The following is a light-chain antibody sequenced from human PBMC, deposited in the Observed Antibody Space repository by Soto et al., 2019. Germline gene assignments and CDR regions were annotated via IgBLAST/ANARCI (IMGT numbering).Light chain of an antibody. Sequence: ETVLTQSPGTLSLSPGERATLSCRASQTVSSYLTWYQQRPGQAPRLLISGASRRATGIPDRFSGSGSGTDFTLTISRLEPEDFALYYCQQYGTSPITFGQGTRLEIK. CDR1: QTVSSY. J-gene: IGKJ5*01. CDR2: GAS. V-gene: IGKV3-20*01. CDR3: QQYGTSPIT.